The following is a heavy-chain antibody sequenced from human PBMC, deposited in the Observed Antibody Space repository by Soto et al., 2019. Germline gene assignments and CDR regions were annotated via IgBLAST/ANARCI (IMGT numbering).Heavy chain of an antibody. CDR2: IYYSGST. CDR1: GGSISSYY. J-gene: IGHJ6*03. D-gene: IGHD1-1*01. Sequence: QVQLQESGPGLVKPSETLSLTCTVSGGSISSYYWSWIRQPPGKGLEWIGYIYYSGSTNYNPSLMSRVTISVDTSKNQFSLKLSSVTAADTAVYYCARCLERLDYYYYYYMDVWGKGTTVTVSS. V-gene: IGHV4-59*01. CDR3: ARCLERLDYYYYYYMDV.